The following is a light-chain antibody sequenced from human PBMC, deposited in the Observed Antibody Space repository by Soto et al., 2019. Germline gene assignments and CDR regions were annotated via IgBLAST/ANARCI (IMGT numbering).Light chain of an antibody. V-gene: IGLV2-23*02. CDR3: CSYAGSATWV. Sequence: QSALTQPASVSGSPGQSITISCTGTNSDVGNYNLVSWYQQHPGKAPKLMMYEVTKRPSGVSNRFSGSKSGNTASLTISGLQAEDEADYYCCSYAGSATWVFGGWTKVTFL. J-gene: IGLJ3*02. CDR2: EVT. CDR1: NSDVGNYNL.